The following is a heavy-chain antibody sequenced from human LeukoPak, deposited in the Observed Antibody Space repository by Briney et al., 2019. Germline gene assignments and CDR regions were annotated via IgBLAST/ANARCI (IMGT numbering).Heavy chain of an antibody. Sequence: PGGSLRLSSAASGFIFSSYEMNWVRQAPGKGLEWVSYISSSGSTIYYADSVKGRFTISRDNAKNSLYLQMNSLRAEDTAVYYCARGRLTPYDSLNMDVWGKGTTVTISS. V-gene: IGHV3-48*03. CDR2: ISSSGSTI. CDR1: GFIFSSYE. J-gene: IGHJ6*03. D-gene: IGHD3-3*01. CDR3: ARGRLTPYDSLNMDV.